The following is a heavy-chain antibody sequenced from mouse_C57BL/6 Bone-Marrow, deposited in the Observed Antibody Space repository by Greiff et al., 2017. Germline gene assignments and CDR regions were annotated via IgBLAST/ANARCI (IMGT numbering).Heavy chain of an antibody. Sequence: QVKLQQPGPELVMPGASVKLSCKASGYTFTSYWMHWVKQRPGKGLEWIGDIDPSDSYTNYNQKFKGKSILTVNESSSTNYMQLRRLTAEDSEVYDWARGELGVTTCDYWGRGPTLTVSS. CDR1: GYTFTSYW. J-gene: IGHJ2*01. D-gene: IGHD2-2*01. CDR3: ARGELGVTTCDY. CDR2: IDPSDSYT. V-gene: IGHV1-69*01.